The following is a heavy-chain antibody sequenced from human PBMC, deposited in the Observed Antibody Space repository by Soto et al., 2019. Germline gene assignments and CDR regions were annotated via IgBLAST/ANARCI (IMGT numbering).Heavy chain of an antibody. CDR3: AHRPSYCSGYSCYSGFDY. J-gene: IGHJ4*02. CDR1: GFSLSTSGVG. D-gene: IGHD2-15*01. CDR2: IYWDDDK. Sequence: QITLKESGPTLVKPTQTLTLTCTFSGFSLSTSGVGVGWIRQPPGKALEWLALIYWDDDKGYSPSLKSRLTITKATSKNPVVLTMTNMDPVDTATYYCAHRPSYCSGYSCYSGFDYWGQGTLVTVSS. V-gene: IGHV2-5*02.